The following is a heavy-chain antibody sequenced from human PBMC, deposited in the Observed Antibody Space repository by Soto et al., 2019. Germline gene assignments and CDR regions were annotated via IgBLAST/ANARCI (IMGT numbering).Heavy chain of an antibody. V-gene: IGHV4-31*03. CDR1: GGSVSIGGYD. J-gene: IGHJ6*02. CDR3: ARLKRGHGSPPSKYDGLDV. Sequence: QVQLQESGPGLVKPSQTLSLTCTVSGGSVSIGGYDWTWIRQFPGKGMEWIGNSYYSGSTDYNPCPQGRLTRSVDTSKNQFLMNLNSVTGADTAVYFCARLKRGHGSPPSKYDGLDVWGRGTTVTVSS. CDR2: SYYSGST. D-gene: IGHD1-1*01.